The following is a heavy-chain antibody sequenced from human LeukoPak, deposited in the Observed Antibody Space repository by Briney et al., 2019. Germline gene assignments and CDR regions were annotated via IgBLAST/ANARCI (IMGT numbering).Heavy chain of an antibody. J-gene: IGHJ4*02. D-gene: IGHD2-21*02. Sequence: GGSLRLSCAASGFTFSSYGMHWVRQAAGKGLEWVAVISYDGSNKYYADSVKGRFTISRDNSKNTLDLQMTRLRTEDTAVYYCARGVVTAYAAFDSWGQGTLVTVSS. CDR3: ARGVVTAYAAFDS. CDR1: GFTFSSYG. V-gene: IGHV3-30*03. CDR2: ISYDGSNK.